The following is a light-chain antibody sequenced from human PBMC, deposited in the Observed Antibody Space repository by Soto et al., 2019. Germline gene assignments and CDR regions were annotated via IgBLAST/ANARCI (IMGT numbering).Light chain of an antibody. CDR1: QSISSW. CDR3: QEYNSDSIT. V-gene: IGKV1-5*01. Sequence: DIQMTQSPSTLSASVGDRVTITCRASQSISSWLAWYQQKPGKAPKLLIYDASSLESGVPSRFSGSASGTEFTLTISSLQPDDSATYYCQEYNSDSITFGQGTRLEI. J-gene: IGKJ5*01. CDR2: DAS.